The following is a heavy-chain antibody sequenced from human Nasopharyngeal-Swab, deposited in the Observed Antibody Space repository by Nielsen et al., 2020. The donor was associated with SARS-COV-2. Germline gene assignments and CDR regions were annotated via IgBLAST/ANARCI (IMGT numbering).Heavy chain of an antibody. CDR2: VSSGGGTK. J-gene: IGHJ4*02. CDR1: GFTFSSFG. D-gene: IGHD4-11*01. Sequence: GESLKISCAASGFTFSSFGMNWVRQAPGKGLEWVAVVSSGGGTKYYADSVKGRFTISRDNSKNTLFLQMNSLRAEDTAVYYCATHNDYRFENWGQGTLVSVSS. V-gene: IGHV3-30*03. CDR3: ATHNDYRFEN.